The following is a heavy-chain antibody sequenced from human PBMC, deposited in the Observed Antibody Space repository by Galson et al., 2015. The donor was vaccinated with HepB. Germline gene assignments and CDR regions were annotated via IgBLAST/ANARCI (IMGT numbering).Heavy chain of an antibody. J-gene: IGHJ4*02. CDR3: ARGPITIFGVVYFYYFDY. Sequence: SVKVSCKASGYTFTGYYMHWVRQAPGQGLEWMGWINPNSGGTNYAQKFQGRVTMTRDTSISTAYMELSRLRSDDTAVYYCARGPITIFGVVYFYYFDYWGRGTLVTVSS. V-gene: IGHV1-2*02. CDR2: INPNSGGT. CDR1: GYTFTGYY. D-gene: IGHD3-3*01.